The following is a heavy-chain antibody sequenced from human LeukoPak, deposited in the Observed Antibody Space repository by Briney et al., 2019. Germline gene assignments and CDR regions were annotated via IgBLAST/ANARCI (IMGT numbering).Heavy chain of an antibody. CDR2: IYHSGST. V-gene: IGHV4-38-2*02. Sequence: SSETLSLTCTVSGYSISSGYYWGWIRQPPGKGLEWIGSIYHSGSTYYNPSLKSRVTISVDTSKNQFSLKLSSVTAADTAVYYCARTRFTGYYYYYMDVWGKGTTVTVSS. CDR1: GYSISSGYY. D-gene: IGHD1-1*01. J-gene: IGHJ6*03. CDR3: ARTRFTGYYYYYMDV.